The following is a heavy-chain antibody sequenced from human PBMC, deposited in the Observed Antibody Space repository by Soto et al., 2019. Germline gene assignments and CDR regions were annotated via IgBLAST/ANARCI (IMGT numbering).Heavy chain of an antibody. CDR3: ARKALLGNWLDP. V-gene: IGHV3-33*01. CDR1: GFTFSSYG. D-gene: IGHD3-10*01. Sequence: QVQLVESGGGVVQPGRSLRVSCAASGFTFSSYGMHWVRQAPGKGLEWVAVIWYDGTNIHYADSVRGRFTISRDNSKNTLYLQMNSLRVEDTAVYYCARKALLGNWLDPWGQGTLVTVSS. CDR2: IWYDGTNI. J-gene: IGHJ5*02.